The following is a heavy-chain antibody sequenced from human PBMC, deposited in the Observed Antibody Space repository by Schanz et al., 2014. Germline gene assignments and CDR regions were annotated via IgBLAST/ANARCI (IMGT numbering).Heavy chain of an antibody. CDR1: GFTFITYT. V-gene: IGHV3-48*02. D-gene: IGHD6-19*01. CDR2: ISSSGTSI. J-gene: IGHJ6*02. CDR3: ASVIMVAGNHRDGRDV. Sequence: EVQLVESGGGVVQPGGSLRLSCATSGFTFITYTMNWVRQTPGKGLEWVSFISSSGTSIYYADSVKGRFVISRDNARSSLYLQMSSLRDGDTAVYYCASVIMVAGNHRDGRDVWGQGTTVIVSS.